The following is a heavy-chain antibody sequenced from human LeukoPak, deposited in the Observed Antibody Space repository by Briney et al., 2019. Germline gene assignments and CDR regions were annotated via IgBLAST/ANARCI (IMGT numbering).Heavy chain of an antibody. J-gene: IGHJ4*02. Sequence: PSETLSLTCAVSGASISRYFCGWIRQPPGKGLEWIGYTYDSGSSKYNPSLESRVTISLDTSKNQFSLKLTFVTAADTAVYYCARVPDTALVYFDYWGQGTLVTVSS. V-gene: IGHV4-59*01. CDR3: ARVPDTALVYFDY. CDR2: TYDSGSS. D-gene: IGHD5-18*01. CDR1: GASISRYF.